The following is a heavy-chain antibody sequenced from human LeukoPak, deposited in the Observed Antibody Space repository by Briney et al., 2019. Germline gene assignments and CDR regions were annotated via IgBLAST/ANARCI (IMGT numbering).Heavy chain of an antibody. D-gene: IGHD2-15*01. CDR1: GLTFSSYW. CDR2: IHRYGTTT. Sequence: QTGGSLRLSCAASGLTFSSYWVHWVRQAPGKGLVCVLRIHRYGTTTSYADSVKGRFTVSRDNAKNTLYLQMNSLRAEDTAVYYCARGRYCTVGSCSSAWFDPWGQGALVTVSS. J-gene: IGHJ5*02. CDR3: ARGRYCTVGSCSSAWFDP. V-gene: IGHV3-74*01.